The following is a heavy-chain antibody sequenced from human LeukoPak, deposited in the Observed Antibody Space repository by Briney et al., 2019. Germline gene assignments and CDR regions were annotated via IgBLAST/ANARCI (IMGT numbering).Heavy chain of an antibody. Sequence: GGSLRLSCAASGFVFRNYFMSWVRQAPGKGLEWVASIKNDGSKRYYVDSVRGRYTISRDNTKNSLFLQMSSLRAEDTAVYYCATDRGWRTSGYYLYYFEYWGQGTLVTFSS. D-gene: IGHD3-3*01. CDR3: ATDRGWRTSGYYLYYFEY. V-gene: IGHV3-7*01. CDR2: IKNDGSKR. J-gene: IGHJ4*02. CDR1: GFVFRNYF.